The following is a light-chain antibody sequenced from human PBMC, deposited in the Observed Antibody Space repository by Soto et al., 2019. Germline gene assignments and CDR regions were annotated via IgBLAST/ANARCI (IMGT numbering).Light chain of an antibody. Sequence: EIVLTQSPATLSLSPGERATLSCRASQSVGNYLVWFQQKPGQAPRLLIYDASNRATGVPARFRGSGSVTDFTLTITSLEPEDFAVYYCQQRSDWPRPTFGGGTKVEVK. CDR1: QSVGNY. V-gene: IGKV3-11*01. CDR2: DAS. J-gene: IGKJ4*01. CDR3: QQRSDWPRPT.